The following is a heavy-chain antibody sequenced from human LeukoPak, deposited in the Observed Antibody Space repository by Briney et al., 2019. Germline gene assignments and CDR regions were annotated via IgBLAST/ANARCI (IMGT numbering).Heavy chain of an antibody. D-gene: IGHD3-10*01. Sequence: SVKVSCKASGGTFSSYAISWVRQAPGQGLEWMGGIIPIFGTANYAQKFQGRVTITADESTSTAYMELSSLRSEDTAVYYCARELDSLLWFGKFYYYGMDVWGQGTTVTVSS. CDR2: IIPIFGTA. CDR3: ARELDSLLWFGKFYYYGMDV. J-gene: IGHJ6*02. CDR1: GGTFSSYA. V-gene: IGHV1-69*01.